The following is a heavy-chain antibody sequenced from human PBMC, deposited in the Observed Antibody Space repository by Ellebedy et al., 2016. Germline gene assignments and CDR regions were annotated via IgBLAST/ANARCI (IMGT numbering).Heavy chain of an antibody. D-gene: IGHD2-2*01. J-gene: IGHJ3*02. CDR3: ARHLGYCSSTSCYDAFDI. V-gene: IGHV4-31*03. CDR2: IYYSGST. CDR1: GDSISSGGYY. Sequence: SETLSLXXTVSGDSISSGGYYWTWIRQHPEKGLEWIGYIYYSGSTYYNPSLKSRVTISIDTSKNQLSLKLSSVTAADTAVYYCARHLGYCSSTSCYDAFDIWGQGTMVTVSS.